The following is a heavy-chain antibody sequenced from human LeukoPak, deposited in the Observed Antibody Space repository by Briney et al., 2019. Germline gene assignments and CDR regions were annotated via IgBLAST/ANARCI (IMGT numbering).Heavy chain of an antibody. J-gene: IGHJ4*02. D-gene: IGHD6-13*01. CDR3: ARDEGIAAAPTTRLFDY. CDR1: GFTLSRYV. Sequence: PGGSLRLSCAASGFTLSRYVMHCVRHAPGKGLEWVGDIWYDGSNKYYADSVKGRFTISRDNSKNTLYLQMNSLRAEDTAVYYCARDEGIAAAPTTRLFDYWGQGTLVTVSS. V-gene: IGHV3-33*01. CDR2: IWYDGSNK.